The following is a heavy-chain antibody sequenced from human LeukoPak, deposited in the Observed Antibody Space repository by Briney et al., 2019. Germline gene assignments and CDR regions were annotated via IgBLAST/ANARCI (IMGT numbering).Heavy chain of an antibody. CDR2: ISSDGTKI. CDR3: SPRAFDL. J-gene: IGHJ3*01. D-gene: IGHD5-24*01. V-gene: IGHV3-74*01. Sequence: GGSLTLSCAASDFPFSNYWMHWVRQVPGERLTWVSRISSDGTKIGYAASVKGRFTISRDNGKNTLSLRMNTLGVEDTASVRDSPRAFDLWGRGTMVTVSS. CDR1: DFPFSNYW.